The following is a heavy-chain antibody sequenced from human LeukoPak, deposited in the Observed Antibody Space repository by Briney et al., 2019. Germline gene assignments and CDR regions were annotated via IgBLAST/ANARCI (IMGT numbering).Heavy chain of an antibody. J-gene: IGHJ4*02. CDR2: IYTSGST. Sequence: SETLSLTCTVSGGSISSYYWSWIRQPAGKGLERIGRIYTSGSTNYNPSLKSRVTISVDTSKNQFSLKLSSVTAADTAVYYCARFRSDSSGYTFDYWGQGTLVTVSS. D-gene: IGHD3-22*01. CDR1: GGSISSYY. CDR3: ARFRSDSSGYTFDY. V-gene: IGHV4-4*07.